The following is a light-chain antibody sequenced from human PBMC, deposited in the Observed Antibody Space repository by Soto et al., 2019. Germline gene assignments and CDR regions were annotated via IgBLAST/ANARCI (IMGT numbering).Light chain of an antibody. V-gene: IGLV1-47*02. J-gene: IGLJ3*02. CDR2: SNN. CDR3: AAWDDTLSGPV. CDR1: GSNIGLNY. Sequence: QSVLTQPPSASGAPGQRGTFSCSGSGSNIGLNYVYWYQQLPGTAPKLLIYSNNQRPSGVPDRFSGSKSGTSASLAISGLRSEDEADYYCAAWDDTLSGPVFGGGTQLTVL.